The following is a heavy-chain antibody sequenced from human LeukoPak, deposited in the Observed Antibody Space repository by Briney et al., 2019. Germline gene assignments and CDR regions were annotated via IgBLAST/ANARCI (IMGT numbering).Heavy chain of an antibody. Sequence: ASVKVSCKASGYTFTTYGITWVRQAPGQGLEWMGWISAYNGNTNYAQKLQGRVTMTTDTSTSTAYMELRSLRSDDTVVYYCARDSVDYGDYVDYWGQGTLVTVSS. J-gene: IGHJ4*02. V-gene: IGHV1-18*04. CDR1: GYTFTTYG. D-gene: IGHD4/OR15-4a*01. CDR2: ISAYNGNT. CDR3: ARDSVDYGDYVDY.